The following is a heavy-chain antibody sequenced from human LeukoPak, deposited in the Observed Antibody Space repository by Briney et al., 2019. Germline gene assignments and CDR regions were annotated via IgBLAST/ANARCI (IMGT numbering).Heavy chain of an antibody. D-gene: IGHD2-2*01. CDR3: ARRYCGSTSCQPLDY. CDR1: GFTFDDYA. CDR2: ISWNSGSI. J-gene: IGHJ4*02. V-gene: IGHV3-9*01. Sequence: GGSLRLSCAASGFTFDDYAMHWVRQAPGKGLEWVSGISWNSGSIGYADSVKGRFTISRDNAKSSLYLQMNSLGADDTAVYYCARRYCGSTSCQPLDYWGQGTLVTVSS.